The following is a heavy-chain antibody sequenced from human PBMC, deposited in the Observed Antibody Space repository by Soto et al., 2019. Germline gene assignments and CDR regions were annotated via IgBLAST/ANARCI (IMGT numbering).Heavy chain of an antibody. V-gene: IGHV3-23*01. D-gene: IGHD2-21*01. CDR3: ATCLGGCGSVLQCVYSAEYFQH. Sequence: EVQLLESGGGLVQPGGSQRLSCAASGFTFSSYAMSWVRQAPGKGLEWVSAISGSGGSTYYADSVKGRFTISRDNSKNTLYLQMNSLRAEDTAVYYCATCLGGCGSVLQCVYSAEYFQHWGQGTLVTVSS. J-gene: IGHJ1*01. CDR2: ISGSGGST. CDR1: GFTFSSYA.